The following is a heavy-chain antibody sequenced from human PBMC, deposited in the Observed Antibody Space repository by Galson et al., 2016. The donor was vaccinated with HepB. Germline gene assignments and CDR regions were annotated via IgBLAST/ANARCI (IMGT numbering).Heavy chain of an antibody. CDR1: GFTFTVYT. Sequence: SLRLSCAASGFTFTVYTMNWVRQAPGKGLEWVSAITSTGGSTNYADSVKGRFSISRDSSKNTLYLQMNSLNAEDTAIYHCVNPVPSDSNLLNGYLVHWGQGTLVTVSS. CDR2: ITSTGGST. CDR3: VNPVPSDSNLLNGYLVH. D-gene: IGHD3-9*01. V-gene: IGHV3-23*01. J-gene: IGHJ4*02.